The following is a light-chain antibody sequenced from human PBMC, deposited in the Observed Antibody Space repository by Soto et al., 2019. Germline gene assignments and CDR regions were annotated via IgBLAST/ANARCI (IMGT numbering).Light chain of an antibody. Sequence: DIQMTQSPSTLPASVGDRVTITCRASQSISNWLAWHQQKPGTAPKLLIYHASTLESGVPSRFSGSGSGTDFTLTISSLQPEDFATYYCQQTNSFPWTFGQGTKVDIK. V-gene: IGKV1-5*01. CDR2: HAS. J-gene: IGKJ1*01. CDR3: QQTNSFPWT. CDR1: QSISNW.